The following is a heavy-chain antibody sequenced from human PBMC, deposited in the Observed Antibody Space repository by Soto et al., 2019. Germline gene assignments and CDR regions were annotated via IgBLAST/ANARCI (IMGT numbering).Heavy chain of an antibody. CDR3: AKHTAAGHRGYMDV. D-gene: IGHD6-13*01. J-gene: IGHJ6*03. CDR1: GYTFTSYA. Sequence: QVQLVQSGAEVKKPGASVKVSCKASGYTFTSYAMHWVRQAPGQRLEWMGWINAGNGNTKYSQKFQGRVTITRDTSASTAYMELSSRRYEDTAVYYCAKHTAAGHRGYMDVWGKGTKVIVSS. V-gene: IGHV1-3*01. CDR2: INAGNGNT.